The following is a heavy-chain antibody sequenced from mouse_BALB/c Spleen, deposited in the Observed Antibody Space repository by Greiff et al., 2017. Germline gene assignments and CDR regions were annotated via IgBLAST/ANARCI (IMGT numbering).Heavy chain of an antibody. Sequence: EVQLVESGGGLVKPGGSLKLSCAASGFTFSSYAMSWVRQTPEKRLEWVASISSGGSTYYPDSVKGRFTISRDNARNILYLQMSSLRYEDTAMYYCARGGGYGNSLDYWGQGTTLTVSS. CDR3: ARGGGYGNSLDY. CDR2: ISSGGST. V-gene: IGHV5-6-5*01. CDR1: GFTFSSYA. D-gene: IGHD2-10*02. J-gene: IGHJ2*01.